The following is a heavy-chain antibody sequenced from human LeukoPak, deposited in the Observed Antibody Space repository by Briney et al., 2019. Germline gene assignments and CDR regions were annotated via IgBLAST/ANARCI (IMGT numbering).Heavy chain of an antibody. V-gene: IGHV5-51*01. D-gene: IGHD3-22*01. Sequence: GESLKISCKGSGYSFTSYWIGWVRQMPGKGLEWMGIIYPGDSDTRYSPSFQGQVTISADKSISTAYLQWSSLKASDTAMYYCARLYPMSYYDSSGSDAFDIWGQGTMVTVSS. CDR2: IYPGDSDT. J-gene: IGHJ3*02. CDR1: GYSFTSYW. CDR3: ARLYPMSYYDSSGSDAFDI.